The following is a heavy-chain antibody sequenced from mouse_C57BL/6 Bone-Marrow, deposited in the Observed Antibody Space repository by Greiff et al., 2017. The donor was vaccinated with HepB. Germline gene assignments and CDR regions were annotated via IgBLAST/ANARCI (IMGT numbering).Heavy chain of an antibody. Sequence: VQLQQSGAELAKPGASVKLSCKASGYTFTSYWMHWVKQRPGQGLEWIGYINPSSGYTKYNQKFKDKATLTADKSSITAYMQLSSLTYEDSAVYYCARVAGYYYGSSYGYFDVWGTGTTVTVSS. D-gene: IGHD1-1*01. V-gene: IGHV1-7*01. CDR1: GYTFTSYW. CDR3: ARVAGYYYGSSYGYFDV. J-gene: IGHJ1*03. CDR2: INPSSGYT.